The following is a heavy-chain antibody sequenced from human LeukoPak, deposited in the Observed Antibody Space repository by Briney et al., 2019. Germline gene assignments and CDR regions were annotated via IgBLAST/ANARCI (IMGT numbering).Heavy chain of an antibody. Sequence: SETLSLTCAVYGGSFSGYYWSWIRQPPGKGLEWIGEINHSGSTYYNPSLKSRVTISVDTSKNQFSLKLSSVTAADTAVYYCARRVVVVAARDGWFDPWGQGTLVTVSS. V-gene: IGHV4-34*01. CDR3: ARRVVVVAARDGWFDP. CDR2: INHSGST. J-gene: IGHJ5*02. D-gene: IGHD2-15*01. CDR1: GGSFSGYY.